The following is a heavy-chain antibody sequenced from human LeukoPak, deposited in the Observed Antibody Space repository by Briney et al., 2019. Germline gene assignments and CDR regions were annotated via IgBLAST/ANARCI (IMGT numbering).Heavy chain of an antibody. CDR1: GFTFSSYA. Sequence: GGSLRLSCAASGFTFSSYAMSWVRQAPGKGLEWVSGISGSGGSKYYADSVKGWFTISRDNSKNTLYLQMNSLRAEDTAVYYCAKGTYSSPPPGYFDYWGQGTLVTVSS. D-gene: IGHD6-13*01. CDR2: ISGSGGSK. J-gene: IGHJ4*02. V-gene: IGHV3-23*01. CDR3: AKGTYSSPPPGYFDY.